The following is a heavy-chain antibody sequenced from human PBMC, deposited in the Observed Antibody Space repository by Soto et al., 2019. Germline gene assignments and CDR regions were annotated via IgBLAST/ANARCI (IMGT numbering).Heavy chain of an antibody. J-gene: IGHJ4*02. Sequence: SETLSLTCAVYGGSFSGYYWSWIRQPPGKGLEWIGEINHSGSTNYNPSLKSRVTISVDTSKNQFSLKLSSVTAADTAVYYCARVDYDFWSGHRHFDYWGQGTLVTDSS. CDR3: ARVDYDFWSGHRHFDY. V-gene: IGHV4-34*01. CDR1: GGSFSGYY. D-gene: IGHD3-3*01. CDR2: INHSGST.